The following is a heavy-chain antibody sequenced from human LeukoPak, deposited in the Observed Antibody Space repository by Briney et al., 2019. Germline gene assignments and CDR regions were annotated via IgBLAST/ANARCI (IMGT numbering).Heavy chain of an antibody. Sequence: GGSLRLSCAASGFTFSSYAMSWVRQAPGKGLEWVSAISGRGGSIYYADSVKGRFTISRDNSKNTLYLQMNSLRAEDTAVYYCAKGSSYYYDSSGYYYWGQGTLVTVSS. V-gene: IGHV3-23*01. CDR2: ISGRGGSI. D-gene: IGHD3-22*01. CDR1: GFTFSSYA. J-gene: IGHJ4*02. CDR3: AKGSSYYYDSSGYYY.